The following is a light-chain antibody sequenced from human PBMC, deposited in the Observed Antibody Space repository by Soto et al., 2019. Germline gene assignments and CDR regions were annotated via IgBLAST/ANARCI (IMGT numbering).Light chain of an antibody. CDR2: GAS. CDR3: QQYNNWWP. J-gene: IGKJ1*01. CDR1: QSVSTS. V-gene: IGKV3-15*01. Sequence: EIVMTQSPATLSVSPGERATLSCRASQSVSTSLAWYQQKPGQAPRLLISGASTRATGVPARFSGSGSETEFTLTISSLQSEDFAVYYCQQYNNWWPFGKGTKVEIK.